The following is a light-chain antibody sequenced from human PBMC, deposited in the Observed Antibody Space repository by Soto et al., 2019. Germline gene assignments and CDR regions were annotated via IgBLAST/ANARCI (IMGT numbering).Light chain of an antibody. CDR1: SSDVGGYSF. J-gene: IGLJ1*01. CDR2: DVS. V-gene: IGLV2-14*01. CDR3: SSYTSSNTLV. Sequence: QSALTQPASVSGSPGQSITISCTGTSSDVGGYSFVSWYQQGPGKAPKLMIYDVSKRPSGVSNRFSGSKSGNTASLTISGRQAEDEADYYCSSYTSSNTLVFGTGTKLTVL.